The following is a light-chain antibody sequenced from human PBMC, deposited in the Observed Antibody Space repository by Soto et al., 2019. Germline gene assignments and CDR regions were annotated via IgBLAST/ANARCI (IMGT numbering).Light chain of an antibody. Sequence: EIVLTQSPGTLSLSPGERATLSCRASQSVSSSYLAWYQQKPGQAPRLLIYGASSRATGIPDRFSGSGSGTDFTHISGRLEPEDFAVYFCQQYGSSTLTFGGGTKVDIK. CDR1: QSVSSSY. V-gene: IGKV3-20*01. CDR2: GAS. J-gene: IGKJ4*01. CDR3: QQYGSSTLT.